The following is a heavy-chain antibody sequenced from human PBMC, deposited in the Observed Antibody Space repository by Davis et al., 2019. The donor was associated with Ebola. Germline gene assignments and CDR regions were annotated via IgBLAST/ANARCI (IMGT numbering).Heavy chain of an antibody. CDR3: RLDSSMEQH. D-gene: IGHD6-19*01. J-gene: IGHJ1*01. CDR1: GYTFTGYD. Sequence: AASVKVSCKASGYTFTGYDINWVRQATGHGLEWMGWMNPNSGNTGYAQKFQGRVTMTRNTSISTAYMELSSLRSEDTAVYYCRLDSSMEQHWGQGTLVTVSS. CDR2: MNPNSGNT. V-gene: IGHV1-8*01.